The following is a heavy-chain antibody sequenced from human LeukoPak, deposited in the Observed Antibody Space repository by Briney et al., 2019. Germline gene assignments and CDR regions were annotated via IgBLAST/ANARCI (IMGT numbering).Heavy chain of an antibody. CDR1: GFTFSSFG. CDR2: ISGSGGTT. J-gene: IGHJ6*03. Sequence: TGGSLRLSCAASGFTFSSFGMRWVRQAPGKGLEWVSAISGSGGTTYYADSVKGRFTISRDNSKKTMYLQMKSLRSEDTAVYYCAKSEMYGGICYPFYYMDVWGKGTTVTVSS. D-gene: IGHD2-15*01. CDR3: AKSEMYGGICYPFYYMDV. V-gene: IGHV3-23*01.